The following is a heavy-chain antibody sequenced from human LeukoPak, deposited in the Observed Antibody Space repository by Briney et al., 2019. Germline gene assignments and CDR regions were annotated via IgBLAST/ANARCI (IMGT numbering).Heavy chain of an antibody. Sequence: EGSLRLSCAASGFTFSSYWMHWVRQAPGKGLVWVSRINSDGSSTGYADSVKGRFTISRDNAKNTMYLQMNSLRAEDTAVYYCASGLSSIAARNAFDIWGQGTMVTVPS. CDR1: GFTFSSYW. CDR2: INSDGSST. CDR3: ASGLSSIAARNAFDI. V-gene: IGHV3-74*01. J-gene: IGHJ3*02. D-gene: IGHD6-6*01.